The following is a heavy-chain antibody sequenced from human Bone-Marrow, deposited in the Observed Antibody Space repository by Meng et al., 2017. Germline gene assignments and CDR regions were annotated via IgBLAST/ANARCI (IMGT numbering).Heavy chain of an antibody. CDR2: INHSGST. D-gene: IGHD2-15*01. V-gene: IGHV4-34*01. J-gene: IGHJ4*02. Sequence: QVQLQQWGAGLLKPSETLSLNCAVYGGSFSGYYWSWIRQPPGKGLEWIGEINHSGSTNYNPSLKSRVTISVDTSKNQFSLKLSSVTAADTAVYYCARGGYCSGGSCNWGQGTLVTVSS. CDR1: GGSFSGYY. CDR3: ARGGYCSGGSCN.